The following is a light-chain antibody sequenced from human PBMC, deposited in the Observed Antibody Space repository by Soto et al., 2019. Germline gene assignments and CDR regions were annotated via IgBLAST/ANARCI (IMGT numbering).Light chain of an antibody. CDR1: GSDVGGYNY. V-gene: IGLV2-8*01. CDR2: EVD. CDR3: SSYAGRNYAV. Sequence: QSALTRPPSASGSPGQSVSISCTGTGSDVGGYNYVSWYQQRPDKAPKLIIYEVDKRPSGVPDRFSGSKSGNSAYLTVSGLQTEDEADYYCSSYAGRNYAVFGRGTQLTVL. J-gene: IGLJ7*01.